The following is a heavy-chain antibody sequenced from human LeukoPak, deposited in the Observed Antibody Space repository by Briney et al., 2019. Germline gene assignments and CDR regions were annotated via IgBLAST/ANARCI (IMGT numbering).Heavy chain of an antibody. D-gene: IGHD2-15*01. Sequence: GGSLRLSCAASGFTFSSYWMHWVRQAPGKGLVWVSRIDSDGSSTSYADSVKGRFTVSSDNAKNTLYLQMNSLRAEDTAVYYCARGYCSGGSCSQADYWGQGTLVTVSS. CDR3: ARGYCSGGSCSQADY. J-gene: IGHJ4*02. V-gene: IGHV3-74*01. CDR1: GFTFSSYW. CDR2: IDSDGSST.